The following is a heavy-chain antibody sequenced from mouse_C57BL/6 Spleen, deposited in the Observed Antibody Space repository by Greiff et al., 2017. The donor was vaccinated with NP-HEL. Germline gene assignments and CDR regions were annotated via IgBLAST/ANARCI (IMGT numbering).Heavy chain of an antibody. V-gene: IGHV5-9*01. CDR2: ISGGGGNT. D-gene: IGHD2-12*01. J-gene: IGHJ1*03. Sequence: EVKVVESGGGLVKPGGSLKLSCAASGFTFSSYTMSWVRQTPEKRLEWVATISGGGGNTYYPDSVKGRFTISRDNAKNTLYLQMSSLRSEDTALYYCARHVTGSYWYFDVWGTGTTVTVSS. CDR3: ARHVTGSYWYFDV. CDR1: GFTFSSYT.